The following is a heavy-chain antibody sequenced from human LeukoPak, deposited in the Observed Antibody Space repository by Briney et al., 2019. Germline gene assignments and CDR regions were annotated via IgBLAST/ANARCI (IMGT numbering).Heavy chain of an antibody. Sequence: PGGSLRLSCTASGFTLRNYWMHWVRQVPGKRLVWVSRISGDGSVTNYADSVQGRLTISRDNAKNILYLQINNLRSEDTAVYYCARVGTAMVTWYYYYMDVWGKGTTVTVSS. CDR1: GFTLRNYW. CDR3: ARVGTAMVTWYYYYMDV. CDR2: ISGDGSVT. J-gene: IGHJ6*03. V-gene: IGHV3-74*01. D-gene: IGHD5-18*01.